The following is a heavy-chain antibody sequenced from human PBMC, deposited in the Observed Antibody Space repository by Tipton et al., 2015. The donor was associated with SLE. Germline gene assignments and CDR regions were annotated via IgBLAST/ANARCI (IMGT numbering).Heavy chain of an antibody. CDR2: ISDAGST. CDR3: ARQYDILTPLQH. J-gene: IGHJ1*01. D-gene: IGHD3-9*01. CDR1: GGSIIDYY. Sequence: TLSLTCTVSGGSIIDYYWSWVRQPPGKGLEWLGYISDAGSTNYSPSLRSRVTISVDTSKNQFSLKLSSVTAADTAVYYCARQYDILTPLQHWGQGTLVTVSS. V-gene: IGHV4-59*08.